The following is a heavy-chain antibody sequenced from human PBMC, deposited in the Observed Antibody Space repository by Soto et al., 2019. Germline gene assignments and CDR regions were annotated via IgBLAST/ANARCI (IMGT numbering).Heavy chain of an antibody. CDR2: IRSKANSYAT. Sequence: EVQLVESGGGLVQPGGSLKLSCAASRFTFSGSAMHWVRQASGKGLEWVGRIRSKANSYATAYAASVKGRFTISRDDSKNTAYLQMNSLKTEDTAVYYCTRQSGSGENWGQGTLVTVSS. J-gene: IGHJ4*02. CDR1: RFTFSGSA. V-gene: IGHV3-73*02. CDR3: TRQSGSGEN. D-gene: IGHD3-10*01.